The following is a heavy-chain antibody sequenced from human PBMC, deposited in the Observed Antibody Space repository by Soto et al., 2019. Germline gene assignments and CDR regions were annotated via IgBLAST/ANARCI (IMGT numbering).Heavy chain of an antibody. CDR2: MNPNSGNT. CDR1: GYTFTSYD. J-gene: IGHJ5*02. D-gene: IGHD6-6*01. Sequence: QVQLVQSGAEVKKPGASVKVSCKASGYTFTSYDINWVRQATGQGLEWMGWMNPNSGNTGYAQKFQGRVTMTRNTSIRTAYMELSSLRSEDRAVCYCARARSSCERFATWGQGSLVTVSS. CDR3: ARARSSCERFAT. V-gene: IGHV1-8*01.